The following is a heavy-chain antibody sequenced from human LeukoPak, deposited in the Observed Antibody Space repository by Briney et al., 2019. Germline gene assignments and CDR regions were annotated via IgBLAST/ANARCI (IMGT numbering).Heavy chain of an antibody. J-gene: IGHJ4*02. V-gene: IGHV4-4*07. CDR2: IYTSGSA. Sequence: SETLSLTCTVSGGSISSYYWSWIRQPAGKGLEWIGRIYTSGSAHYNPSLKSRVTMSVDTSKNQFSLKLSSVTAADTAVYYCARVAGYYDSSGYYYLTPRLSDYWGQGTLVTVSS. CDR1: GGSISSYY. CDR3: ARVAGYYDSSGYYYLTPRLSDY. D-gene: IGHD3-22*01.